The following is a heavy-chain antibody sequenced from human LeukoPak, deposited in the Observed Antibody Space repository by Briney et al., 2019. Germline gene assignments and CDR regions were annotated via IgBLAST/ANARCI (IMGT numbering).Heavy chain of an antibody. CDR3: ARDAFDI. CDR2: ISNTNSYI. V-gene: IGHV3-21*01. J-gene: IGHJ3*02. CDR1: GFTFSSYS. Sequence: GGSLRLSCAASGFTFSSYSMNWVRQAPGKELEWVSCISNTNSYIYYADSVKGRFTISRDNAKNSLYLQMNSLRAEDTAVYYCARDAFDIWGQGTMVTVSS.